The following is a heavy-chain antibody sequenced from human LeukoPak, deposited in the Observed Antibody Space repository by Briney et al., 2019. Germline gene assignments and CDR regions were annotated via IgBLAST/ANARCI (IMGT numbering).Heavy chain of an antibody. Sequence: WGSPTLSCAASGSTFSSYSMNWVRQAPGKGLEWVSSISTTRDYIYYADSLKGRLTISRDNAKNSLYLQMNSLRAEDTAVYYCARGGIYSQGFDYWGQGTLVTVSS. V-gene: IGHV3-21*01. CDR1: GSTFSSYS. J-gene: IGHJ4*02. CDR2: ISTTRDYI. CDR3: ARGGIYSQGFDY. D-gene: IGHD6-13*01.